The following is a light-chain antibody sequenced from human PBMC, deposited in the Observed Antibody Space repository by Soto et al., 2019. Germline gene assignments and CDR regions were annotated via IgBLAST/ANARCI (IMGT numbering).Light chain of an antibody. CDR3: QQRSNWPPVYT. CDR1: QSVSSY. CDR2: DAS. J-gene: IGKJ2*01. V-gene: IGKV3-11*01. Sequence: EIVLTQSPATLSLSPGERANLSCRASQSVSSYLAWYQQKPGQAPRLLIYDASNRATGIPARFSGSVSGTDFTLTISSLEPEDFAVYYCQQRSNWPPVYTFGQGTKLEIK.